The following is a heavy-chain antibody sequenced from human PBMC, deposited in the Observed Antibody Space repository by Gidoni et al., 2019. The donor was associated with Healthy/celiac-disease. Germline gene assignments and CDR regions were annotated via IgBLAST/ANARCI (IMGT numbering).Heavy chain of an antibody. Sequence: QLQLQESGPGLVKPSETLSLTCTVSGGSISSSSYYWGWIRQPPGKGLEWIGSIYYSGSTYYNPSLKSRVTISVDTSKNQFSLKLSSVTAADTAVYYCARHSVSYYVYHWGQGTLVTVSS. J-gene: IGHJ1*01. CDR2: IYYSGST. CDR3: ARHSVSYYVYH. V-gene: IGHV4-39*01. D-gene: IGHD1-26*01. CDR1: GGSISSSSYY.